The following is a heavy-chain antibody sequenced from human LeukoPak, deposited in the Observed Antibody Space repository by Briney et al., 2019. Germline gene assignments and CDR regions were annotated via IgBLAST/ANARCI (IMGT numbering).Heavy chain of an antibody. V-gene: IGHV4-39*07. CDR1: GGSISSSSYY. Sequence: PSETLSLTCTISGGSISSSSYYWGWIRQPPGKGLEWIGSIYYSGSTYYNPSLKSRVTISVDTSKNQFSLKLSSVTAADTAVYYCARGSHGDYAHFDYWGQGTLVTVSS. CDR2: IYYSGST. D-gene: IGHD4-17*01. CDR3: ARGSHGDYAHFDY. J-gene: IGHJ4*02.